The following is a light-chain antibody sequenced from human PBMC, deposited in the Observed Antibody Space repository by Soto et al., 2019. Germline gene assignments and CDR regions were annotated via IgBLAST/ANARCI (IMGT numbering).Light chain of an antibody. J-gene: IGLJ3*02. Sequence: QSVLTQPRSVSASPGQSVTISCTGTSSDVGAYNYVSRYQQNSGKAPKLIIYDVSTRPSGVPDRFSGSKSGNTASLTISGLQAEDEADYYCCSYAGYYSWVFGGGTKVTVL. CDR2: DVS. CDR1: SSDVGAYNY. V-gene: IGLV2-11*01. CDR3: CSYAGYYSWV.